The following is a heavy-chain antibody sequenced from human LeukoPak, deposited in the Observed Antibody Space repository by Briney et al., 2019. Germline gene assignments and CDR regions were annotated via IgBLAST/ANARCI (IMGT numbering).Heavy chain of an antibody. V-gene: IGHV5-51*01. J-gene: IGHJ4*02. CDR3: ATRGWSAAGNYDFDY. D-gene: IGHD6-13*01. Sequence: GESLKISCKGSGYSFTSYWIGWVRQMPGKGLEWMGIIYPGDSDTRYSPSFQGQVTISADKSISTAYLQWSSLKASDTAMYYCATRGWSAAGNYDFDYWGQGTLVTVSS. CDR2: IYPGDSDT. CDR1: GYSFTSYW.